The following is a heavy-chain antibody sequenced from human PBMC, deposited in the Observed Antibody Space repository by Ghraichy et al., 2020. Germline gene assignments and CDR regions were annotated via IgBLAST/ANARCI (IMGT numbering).Heavy chain of an antibody. V-gene: IGHV1-46*03. Sequence: ASVKVSCKSSGYTFSSNTMHWVRRAPGQGLEWMGIVNPTDGGPNYAQKFKGRVTVTRDTSTSTVYMELSSLRSEDTAVYYCARDSTTGSVDYWGQGTLVTVSS. CDR1: GYTFSSNT. J-gene: IGHJ4*02. D-gene: IGHD2-2*01. CDR3: ARDSTTGSVDY. CDR2: VNPTDGGP.